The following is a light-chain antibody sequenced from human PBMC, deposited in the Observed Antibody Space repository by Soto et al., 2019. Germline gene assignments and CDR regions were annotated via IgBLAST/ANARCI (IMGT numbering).Light chain of an antibody. CDR1: QSISIW. J-gene: IGKJ1*01. V-gene: IGKV1-5*03. CDR3: QHYSDYSWT. CDR2: KTS. Sequence: DIHMTQSPSTLSASVGDRVTITCRASQSISIWLAWYQQKPGKAPNLLIYKTSSLDSGVPSRFSGSGSGTEFTLTISSLQPDDFATYYCQHYSDYSWTFGQGTKVEIK.